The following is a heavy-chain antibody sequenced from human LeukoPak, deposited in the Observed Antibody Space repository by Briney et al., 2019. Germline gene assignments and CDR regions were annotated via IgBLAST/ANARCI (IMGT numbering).Heavy chain of an antibody. CDR1: GGSFGGYY. V-gene: IGHV4-34*01. CDR2: INHSGST. Sequence: PSETLSLTCAVYGGSFGGYYWSWIRQPPGKGLEWIGEINHSGSTNYNPSLKSRVTISVDTSKNQFSLKLSSVTAADTAVYYCASFSAYDSLYWGQGTLVTVSS. CDR3: ASFSAYDSLY. D-gene: IGHD5-12*01. J-gene: IGHJ4*02.